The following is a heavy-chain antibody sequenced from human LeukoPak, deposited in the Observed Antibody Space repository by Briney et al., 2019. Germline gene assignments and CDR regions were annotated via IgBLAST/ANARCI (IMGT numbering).Heavy chain of an antibody. CDR2: IYYSGST. V-gene: IGHV4-39*07. J-gene: IGHJ6*03. CDR3: ARTTITMVRGVPNNYYYYYMDV. D-gene: IGHD3-10*01. CDR1: GASITSNSYY. Sequence: SETLSLTCTVSGASITSNSYYWGWIRQPPGRGLEWIGSIYYSGSTYYNPSLKSRVTISVDTSKNQFSLKLSSVTAADTAVYYCARTTITMVRGVPNNYYYYYMDVWGKGTTVTISS.